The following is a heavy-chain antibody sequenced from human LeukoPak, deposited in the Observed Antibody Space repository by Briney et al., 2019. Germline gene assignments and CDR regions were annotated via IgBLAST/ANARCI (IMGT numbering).Heavy chain of an antibody. D-gene: IGHD3-3*02. CDR2: IKTNAEGGTL. CDR1: GFTYSSYW. CDR3: TTGIDDEGGY. Sequence: GGSLRLSCAASGFTYSSYWMRWVRQAPGKGLEWVGRIKTNAEGGTLDYTAPVKGRFTISRDDSKNTLYLQMDSLEVEDTGMYYCTTGIDDEGGYWGQGTLVTVSS. V-gene: IGHV3-15*01. J-gene: IGHJ4*02.